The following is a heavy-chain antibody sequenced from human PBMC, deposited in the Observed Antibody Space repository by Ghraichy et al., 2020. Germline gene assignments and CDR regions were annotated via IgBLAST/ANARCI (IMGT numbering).Heavy chain of an antibody. CDR2: IYWDDDK. V-gene: IGHV2-5*02. J-gene: IGHJ3*02. CDR3: AHRLVGAISEAFDI. Sequence: SGPTLVKPTQTLTLTCTFSGFSLSTSGVGVGWIRQPPGKALEWLALIYWDDDKRYSPSLKSRLTITKDTSNKQVVLTMTNMDPVDTATYYCAHRLVGAISEAFDIWGQGTMVTVAS. D-gene: IGHD1-26*01. CDR1: GFSLSTSGVG.